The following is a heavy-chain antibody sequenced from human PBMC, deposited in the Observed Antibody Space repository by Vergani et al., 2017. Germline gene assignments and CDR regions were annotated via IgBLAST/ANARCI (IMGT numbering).Heavy chain of an antibody. V-gene: IGHV3-7*01. CDR1: GFTFSSYW. D-gene: IGHD4-17*01. CDR3: ARARGVYGDYFDY. CDR2: IKQDGSEK. J-gene: IGHJ4*02. Sequence: EVQLVESGGGLVQPGGSLRLSCAASGFTFSSYWMSWVRQAPGKGLEWVANIKQDGSEKYYVDSVKGRFTISRDNAKNSLYLQMNSLRAEDTAIYYCARARGVYGDYFDYWGQGTLVTVSS.